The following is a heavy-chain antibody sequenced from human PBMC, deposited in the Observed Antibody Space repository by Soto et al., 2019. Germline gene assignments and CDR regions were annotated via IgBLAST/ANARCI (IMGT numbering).Heavy chain of an antibody. CDR2: ISYDGSNY. V-gene: IGHV3-30*03. Sequence: LRLSCGASGFTFSSYGMHWVRQAPAKGMGWVAVISYDGSNYYYADSVKGRFTISRDNSKNTLSLQMNSLRAEDMAVYYCARALYTAPYYFDYWGQGTLVTVSS. D-gene: IGHD5-18*01. CDR1: GFTFSSYG. CDR3: ARALYTAPYYFDY. J-gene: IGHJ4*02.